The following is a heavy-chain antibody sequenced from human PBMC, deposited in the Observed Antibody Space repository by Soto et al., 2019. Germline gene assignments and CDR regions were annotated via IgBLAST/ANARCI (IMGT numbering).Heavy chain of an antibody. CDR2: ISSSSSYI. CDR3: ARTVPPYYDSSGYHDY. V-gene: IGHV3-21*01. J-gene: IGHJ4*02. CDR1: GFTFSSYS. Sequence: EVQLVESGGGLVKPGGSLRLSCAASGFTFSSYSMNWVRQAPGKGLEWVSSISSSSSYIYYADSVKGRFTISRDNAKKLLYMQMNSLRGEETAVYYCARTVPPYYDSSGYHDYWGQGTLVTVSS. D-gene: IGHD3-22*01.